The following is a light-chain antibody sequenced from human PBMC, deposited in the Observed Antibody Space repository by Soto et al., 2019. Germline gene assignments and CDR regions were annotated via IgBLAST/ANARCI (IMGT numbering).Light chain of an antibody. J-gene: IGKJ3*01. CDR2: GSS. V-gene: IGKV3-20*01. CDR1: QSVGSSY. Sequence: EIVLTQSPGTLSLSPGERATLSCRASQSVGSSYLAWYQQKPGQAPRLLISGSSTRAAGIPDRFSGSGSGTEFTLTINRLEPEDFAVYYCQQYGSSPLSFGPGTKVDF. CDR3: QQYGSSPLS.